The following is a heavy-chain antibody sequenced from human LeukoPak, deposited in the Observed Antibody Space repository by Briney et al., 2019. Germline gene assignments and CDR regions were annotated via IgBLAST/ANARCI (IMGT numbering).Heavy chain of an antibody. CDR2: ISSSSSTI. Sequence: GGSLRLFCAASGFTFSSYSMNWVRQAPGKGLEWVSYISSSSSTIYYADSVKGRFTISRDNAKNSLYLQMNSLRAEDTAVYYCAKDPTYGDYGNWFDPWGQGTLVTVSS. CDR3: AKDPTYGDYGNWFDP. D-gene: IGHD4-17*01. CDR1: GFTFSSYS. J-gene: IGHJ5*02. V-gene: IGHV3-48*01.